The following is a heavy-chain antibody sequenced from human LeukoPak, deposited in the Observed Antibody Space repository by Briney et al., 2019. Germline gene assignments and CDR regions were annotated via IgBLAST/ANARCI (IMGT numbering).Heavy chain of an antibody. Sequence: HPGRSLRLSCAASGFTFSSYGMHWVRQAPGKGLEWVAVIWYDGSNKYYADSVKGRFTISRDNSKDTLYLQMNSLRAEDTAVYYCAKDTDTAMVNNYFDYWGQGTLVTVSS. CDR1: GFTFSSYG. CDR3: AKDTDTAMVNNYFDY. J-gene: IGHJ4*02. CDR2: IWYDGSNK. V-gene: IGHV3-33*06. D-gene: IGHD5-18*01.